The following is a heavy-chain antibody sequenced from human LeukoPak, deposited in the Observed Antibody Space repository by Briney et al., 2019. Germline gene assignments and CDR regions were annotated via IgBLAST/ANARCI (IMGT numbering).Heavy chain of an antibody. CDR3: ARHEYCSGGSCFEDAFDI. CDR1: RDSFSSYW. Sequence: GESLKIFCIGSRDSFSSYWIGWVRQVPGKGLEGLGIIYPGDSDTIYSPFFQGQVTISAEKSTSTAYPQCRSPTTADTAMYYSARHEYCSGGSCFEDAFDIWGQVTMVTVST. V-gene: IGHV5-51*01. CDR2: IYPGDSDT. J-gene: IGHJ3*02. D-gene: IGHD2-15*01.